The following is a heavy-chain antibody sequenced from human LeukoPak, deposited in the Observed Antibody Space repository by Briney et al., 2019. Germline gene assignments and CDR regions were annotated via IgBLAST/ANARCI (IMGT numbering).Heavy chain of an antibody. CDR1: GYTFTDYY. J-gene: IGHJ3*02. CDR2: INPNSGGT. Sequence: ASVKVSCKASGYTFTDYYMHWVRQAPGQGLEWMGWINPNSGGTNYAQKFQGRVTMTRDTSISTAYMELSRLRSEDTAVYYCARGRLWFGDPDAFDIWGQGTMVTVSS. D-gene: IGHD3-10*01. V-gene: IGHV1-2*02. CDR3: ARGRLWFGDPDAFDI.